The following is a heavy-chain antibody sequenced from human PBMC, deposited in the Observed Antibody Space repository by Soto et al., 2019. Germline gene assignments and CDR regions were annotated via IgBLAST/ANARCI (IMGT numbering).Heavy chain of an antibody. CDR1: GYTFTNHG. V-gene: IGHV1-18*01. Sequence: QVQLVQSGAEVKKPGASVKVSCKASGYTFTNHGISWVRQAPGQGLEWLGWISGHNGNTKYAQRLQGRVTMTTDTSPSTVYMELRSLKSDDTAVYYCARDLYPLAYYFDYWGQGTLVTVSS. CDR2: ISGHNGNT. CDR3: ARDLYPLAYYFDY. J-gene: IGHJ4*02.